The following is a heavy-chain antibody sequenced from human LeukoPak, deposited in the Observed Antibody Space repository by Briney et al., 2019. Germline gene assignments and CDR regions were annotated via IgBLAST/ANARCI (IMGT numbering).Heavy chain of an antibody. Sequence: SETLSLTCTVSGGSVSSGSYYWSWIRQAPGKGLEWFGYIYYSGSTNYKPSLKIRVTISVDTSKNQFSLKLSSVTAADTAAFYCARLSQGYCGGDCYSGYWGQGSLVTVSS. CDR2: IYYSGST. V-gene: IGHV4-61*01. D-gene: IGHD2-21*02. CDR3: ARLSQGYCGGDCYSGY. J-gene: IGHJ4*02. CDR1: GGSVSSGSYY.